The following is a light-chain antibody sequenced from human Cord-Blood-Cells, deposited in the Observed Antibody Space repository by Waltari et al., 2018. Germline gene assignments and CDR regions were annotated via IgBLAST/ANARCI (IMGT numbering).Light chain of an antibody. CDR3: QQYNNRRT. CDR2: GAS. J-gene: IGKJ1*01. V-gene: IGKV3-15*01. CDR1: QSVSST. Sequence: EIVMTQSPATLSVSPGERATLSCRASQSVSSTLAWYQQKPCQAPRLLIYGASTRAAGIPARLSGSGSGTEFTLTISSLQSEDFAVYYCQQYNNRRTFGQGTNVEIK.